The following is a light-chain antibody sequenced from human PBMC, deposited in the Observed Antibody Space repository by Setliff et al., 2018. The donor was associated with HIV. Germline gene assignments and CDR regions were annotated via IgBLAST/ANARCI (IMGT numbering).Light chain of an antibody. J-gene: IGLJ2*01. CDR2: EVT. CDR1: SSDVGGYNY. CDR3: SSYAGSNNLGV. Sequence: QSALTQPPSASGSPGQSVTISCTGTSSDVGGYNYVSWYQNHPGNAPKLIIYEVTKRRSGVPDRFSGSKSGNTASRTVSGLQAEDEADYYCSSYAGSNNLGVFGGGTK. V-gene: IGLV2-8*01.